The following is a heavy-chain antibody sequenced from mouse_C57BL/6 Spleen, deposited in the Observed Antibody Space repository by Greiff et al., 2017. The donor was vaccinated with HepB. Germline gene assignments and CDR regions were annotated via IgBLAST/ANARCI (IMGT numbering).Heavy chain of an antibody. CDR3: ARMTYYFDY. J-gene: IGHJ2*01. CDR2: IWSGGST. V-gene: IGHV2-2*01. Sequence: VMLVESGPGLVQPSQSLSITCTVSGFSLTSYGVHWVRQSPGKGLEWLGVIWSGGSTDYNAAFISRLSISKDNSKSQVFFKMNSLQADDTAIYYCARMTYYFDYWGQGTTLTVSS. CDR1: GFSLTSYG.